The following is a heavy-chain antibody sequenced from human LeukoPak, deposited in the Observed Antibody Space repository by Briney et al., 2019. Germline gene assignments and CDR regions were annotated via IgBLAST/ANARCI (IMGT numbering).Heavy chain of an antibody. J-gene: IGHJ6*03. D-gene: IGHD3-3*01. V-gene: IGHV1-18*01. CDR3: ARLGGYYHYYYMDV. Sequence: ASVKVSCKASGYTFTSYGISWVRQAPGQGLEWMGWIGAYNGNTNYAQKLQGRVTMTTDTSTSTAYMELRSLRSDDTAVYYCARLGGYYHYYYMDVWGKGTTVTVSS. CDR1: GYTFTSYG. CDR2: IGAYNGNT.